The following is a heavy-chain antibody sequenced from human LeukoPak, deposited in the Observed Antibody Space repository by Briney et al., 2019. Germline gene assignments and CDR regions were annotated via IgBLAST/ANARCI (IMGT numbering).Heavy chain of an antibody. J-gene: IGHJ4*02. Sequence: ASVNVSCKVSGYTLTELSMHWVRQAPGKGLEWMGGFDPEDGETIYAQKFQGRVTMTEDTSTDTAYMELSSLRSEDMAVYYCATCIAAAGTIDYWGQGTLVTVSS. CDR2: FDPEDGET. V-gene: IGHV1-24*01. CDR3: ATCIAAAGTIDY. CDR1: GYTLTELS. D-gene: IGHD6-13*01.